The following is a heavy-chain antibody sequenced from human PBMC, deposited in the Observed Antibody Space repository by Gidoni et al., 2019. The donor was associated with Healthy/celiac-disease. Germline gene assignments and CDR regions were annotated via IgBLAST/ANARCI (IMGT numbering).Heavy chain of an antibody. V-gene: IGHV4-34*01. Sequence: QVQLQQWGAGLLKPSETLSLTCAVYGGSFSGYYWSWIRQPPGKGLEWIGEINHSGSTNYNPSLKSRVTISVDTSKNQFSLKLSSVTAADTAVYYCARVVVVPAAPYNWFDPWGQGTLVTVSS. J-gene: IGHJ5*02. D-gene: IGHD2-2*01. CDR1: GGSFSGYY. CDR3: ARVVVVPAAPYNWFDP. CDR2: INHSGST.